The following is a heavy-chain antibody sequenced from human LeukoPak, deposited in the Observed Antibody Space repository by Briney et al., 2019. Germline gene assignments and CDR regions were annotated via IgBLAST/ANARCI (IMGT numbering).Heavy chain of an antibody. D-gene: IGHD6-19*01. CDR2: IKQDGSEK. V-gene: IGHV3-7*01. Sequence: GGSLRLSCAASGFTFSSYWMSWVRQAPGKGLEWVAIIKQDGSEKYYVDSVKGRFTISRDNAKNSLYLQMNSLRAEDTAVYYCARDRWSGYSSGWYGWYFDLWGRGTLVTVSS. J-gene: IGHJ2*01. CDR3: ARDRWSGYSSGWYGWYFDL. CDR1: GFTFSSYW.